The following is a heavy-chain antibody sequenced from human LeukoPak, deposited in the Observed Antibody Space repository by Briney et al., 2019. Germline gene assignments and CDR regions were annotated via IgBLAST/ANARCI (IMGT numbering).Heavy chain of an antibody. D-gene: IGHD3-10*01. V-gene: IGHV4-34*01. Sequence: TLSLTCAVYDGSFSDYSWSWIRQPPGKGLEWIGEINHSGSTNYNPSLKSRVIISVDTSKNQFSLKLTSVTAADTAVYYCTRRGPGDWGQGTLVTVSS. J-gene: IGHJ4*02. CDR1: DGSFSDYS. CDR3: TRRGPGD. CDR2: INHSGST.